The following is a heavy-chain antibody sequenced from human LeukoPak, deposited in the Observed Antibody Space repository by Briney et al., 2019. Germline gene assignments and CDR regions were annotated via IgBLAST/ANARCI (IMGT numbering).Heavy chain of an antibody. V-gene: IGHV3-20*04. D-gene: IGHD5-18*01. CDR3: AREGGQLWSRYWYFDL. J-gene: IGHJ2*01. Sequence: GGSLRLSCAASGFTFDDYGVSWVRQAPGKGLEWVSGINWNGGNAAYVDSVKGRFTISRDNAKNSLYLQMNSLRAEDTAVYYCAREGGQLWSRYWYFDLWGRGTLVTVSS. CDR2: INWNGGNA. CDR1: GFTFDDYG.